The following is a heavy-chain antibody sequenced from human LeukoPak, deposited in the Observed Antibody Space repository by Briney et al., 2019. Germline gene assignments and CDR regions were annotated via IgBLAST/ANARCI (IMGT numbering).Heavy chain of an antibody. J-gene: IGHJ4*02. V-gene: IGHV3-23*01. D-gene: IGHD5-12*01. CDR2: ISCSGGST. CDR1: GFTFSSYA. Sequence: PGGSLRLSCAASGFTFSSYAMSWVRQAPGKGLEWVSAISCSGGSTYYADSVKGLFTISRENSKNTLYLQMNSLRAEDTAVYYCAKDPYSGYDSNFDYWGQGTLVTVSS. CDR3: AKDPYSGYDSNFDY.